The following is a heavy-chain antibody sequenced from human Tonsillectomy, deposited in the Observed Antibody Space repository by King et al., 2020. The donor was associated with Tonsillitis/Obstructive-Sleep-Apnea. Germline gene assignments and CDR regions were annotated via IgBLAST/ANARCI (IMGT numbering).Heavy chain of an antibody. CDR3: ARAYYDILTGYLDDAFDI. Sequence: VQLQESGPGLVKPSETLSLSCAVSGGSISSYYWSWIRPPPGKGLEWIGYLYYSGSTNYNPSLKSRVTISVDTSKNQFSLKLSSVTAADTAVYYCARAYYDILTGYLDDAFDIWGQGTMVTVSS. CDR2: LYYSGST. J-gene: IGHJ3*02. V-gene: IGHV4-59*08. D-gene: IGHD3-9*01. CDR1: GGSISSYY.